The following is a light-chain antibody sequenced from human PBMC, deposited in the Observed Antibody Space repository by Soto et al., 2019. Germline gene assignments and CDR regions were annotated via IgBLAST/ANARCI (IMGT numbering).Light chain of an antibody. V-gene: IGKV3-20*01. J-gene: IGKJ1*01. CDR2: GAS. CDR1: QSVNSRY. Sequence: EIVLTQSPGTLSLSPGERATLSCRASQSVNSRYLAWYQQKPGQAPRLLISGASTRATGIPDRFSGSGSGTDVTLTISRLEPEDVAVYYCQQYGNSRWTFGQGTKVEIK. CDR3: QQYGNSRWT.